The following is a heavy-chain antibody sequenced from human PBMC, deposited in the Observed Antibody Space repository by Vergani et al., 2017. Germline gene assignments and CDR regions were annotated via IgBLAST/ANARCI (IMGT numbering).Heavy chain of an antibody. CDR2: IYNSGNG. CDR1: GDSIISRSYY. D-gene: IGHD3-16*01. V-gene: IGHV4-39*01. CDR3: ASGKYYSXSTSHFRGRYFDV. J-gene: IGHJ2*01. Sequence: QMQLQESGPGLVKASETLCLTCTVSGDSIISRSYYWGWIRQPPGNGLEWIGSIYNSGNGDSSSSLKSRVTISADTSKNQFSLRLTSVTAADTAVYYCASGKYYSXSTSHFRGRYFDVWGRGTLVTVPS.